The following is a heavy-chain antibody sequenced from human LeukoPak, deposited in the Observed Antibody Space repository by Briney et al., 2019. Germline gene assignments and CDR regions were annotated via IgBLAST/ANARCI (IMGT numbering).Heavy chain of an antibody. CDR1: GFTFSSYA. Sequence: GGSLRLSCAASGFTFSSYAMRWVRQAPGKGLEWVSSINSGSTYTYYTESVKGRFTVSRDNAKNSLFLQMNSLRAEDTAIYYCARSLTTLTYEGYWGQGTLVTVSS. D-gene: IGHD1-1*01. V-gene: IGHV3-21*01. CDR3: ARSLTTLTYEGY. J-gene: IGHJ4*02. CDR2: INSGSTYT.